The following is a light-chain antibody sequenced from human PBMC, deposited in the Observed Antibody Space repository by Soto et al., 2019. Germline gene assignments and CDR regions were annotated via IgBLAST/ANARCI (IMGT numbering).Light chain of an antibody. Sequence: DIQMTQSPSTLSASVGDRVTITCRASQSISTWLAWYQQKPGIAPKVLIYKASSLESGVPSRFTGSGSGTEFTLTISSLQPDDFATYYCQQYNSYSRMYTFGQGTKLEIK. CDR1: QSISTW. CDR3: QQYNSYSRMYT. CDR2: KAS. V-gene: IGKV1-5*03. J-gene: IGKJ2*01.